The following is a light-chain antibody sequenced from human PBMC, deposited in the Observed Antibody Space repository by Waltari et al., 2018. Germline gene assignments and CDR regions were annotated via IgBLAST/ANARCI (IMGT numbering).Light chain of an antibody. J-gene: IGLJ2*01. CDR3: TSYAGNNNFI. CDR1: SSDIGNYDY. V-gene: IGLV2-8*01. CDR2: EVT. Sequence: QSALTQPPSASGSPGQSVTIPCTGPSSDIGNYDYVSWFQHSPGNAPKLIIYEVTQRPSGVPDRFSGSTSGNTASLTVSGLQAEDEADYYCTSYAGNNNFIFGGGTKLTVL.